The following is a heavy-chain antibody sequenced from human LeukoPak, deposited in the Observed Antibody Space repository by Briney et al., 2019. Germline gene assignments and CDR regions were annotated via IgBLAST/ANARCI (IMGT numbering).Heavy chain of an antibody. V-gene: IGHV3-15*01. J-gene: IGHJ3*02. CDR1: TFTFSNAW. CDR2: IKSKSDGGTT. Sequence: GGSLRLSCAASTFTFSNAWMSWVRQAPGKGVEWVGRIKSKSDGGTTDYAAPVKGRFTISRDDSKNTLYLQMNSLKTEDTAVYYCTTAPRGYCSGGSCSYAFDIWGQGTMVTVSS. D-gene: IGHD2-15*01. CDR3: TTAPRGYCSGGSCSYAFDI.